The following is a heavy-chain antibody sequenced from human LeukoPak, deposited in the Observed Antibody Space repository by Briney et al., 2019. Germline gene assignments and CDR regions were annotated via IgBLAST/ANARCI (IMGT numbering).Heavy chain of an antibody. CDR2: ISHDGSDK. D-gene: IGHD5-12*01. CDR3: VKGWLCEY. Sequence: GGSLRLSCAASGFNFSGLGMHWVRQAPGKGRQWVAFISHDGSDKYYVDSVKGRFTISRDNSKSTLSLQMKSLRVEDTAVYYCVKGWLCEYWGQGAPVTVSS. V-gene: IGHV3-30*02. J-gene: IGHJ4*02. CDR1: GFNFSGLG.